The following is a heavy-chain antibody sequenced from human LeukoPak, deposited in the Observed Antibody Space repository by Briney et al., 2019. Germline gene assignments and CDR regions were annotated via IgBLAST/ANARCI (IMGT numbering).Heavy chain of an antibody. J-gene: IGHJ4*02. D-gene: IGHD6-13*01. Sequence: TGGSLRLSCGASGFTFSTYAMSWVRQAPGRGLEWVSGMTGSGDRTHYADSVKGRFTISRDNSKNTLHLQMNSLRAEDTAVYYCAKGPKQQLVGSRGHYFDSWGQGTLVTVSS. CDR1: GFTFSTYA. CDR2: MTGSGDRT. CDR3: AKGPKQQLVGSRGHYFDS. V-gene: IGHV3-23*01.